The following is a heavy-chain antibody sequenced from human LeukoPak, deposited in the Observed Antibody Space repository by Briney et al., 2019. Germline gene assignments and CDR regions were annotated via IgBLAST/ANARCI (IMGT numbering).Heavy chain of an antibody. V-gene: IGHV4-61*02. CDR3: ARVRLGYCSSTSCPDRYYYMDV. CDR1: GGSISSGSYY. Sequence: PSQTLSLTCTVSGGSISSGSYYWSWIRQPAGKGLEWIGRIYTSGSTNHNPSLKSRVTISVDTSKNQFSLKLSSVTAADTAVYYCARVRLGYCSSTSCPDRYYYMDVWGKGTTVTVSS. CDR2: IYTSGST. J-gene: IGHJ6*03. D-gene: IGHD2-2*01.